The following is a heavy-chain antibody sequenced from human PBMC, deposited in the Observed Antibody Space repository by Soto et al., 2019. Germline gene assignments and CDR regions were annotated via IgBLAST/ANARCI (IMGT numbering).Heavy chain of an antibody. V-gene: IGHV1-2*04. CDR1: GYTFTGYY. CDR2: INPNSGGT. Sequence: ASVKVSCKASGYTFTGYYMHWVRQAPGQGLEWMGWINPNSGGTNYAQKFQGWVTMTRDMSISTAYMELSRLRSDDTAVYYCARDVRGYCSGGSCLDYYMDVWGKGTTVTVSS. J-gene: IGHJ6*03. CDR3: ARDVRGYCSGGSCLDYYMDV. D-gene: IGHD2-15*01.